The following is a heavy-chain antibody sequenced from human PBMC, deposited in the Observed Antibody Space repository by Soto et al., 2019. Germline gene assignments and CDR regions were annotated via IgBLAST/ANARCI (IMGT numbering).Heavy chain of an antibody. V-gene: IGHV4-38-2*01. CDR3: ARVGVARFGSSTYFDY. D-gene: IGHD3-3*01. J-gene: IGHJ4*02. CDR1: GYSISSGYY. CDR2: IYHSGST. Sequence: PSETLSLTCAVSGYSISSGYYWGFIRQPPGKGLEWIGSIYHSGSTYYNPSLKSRVTISVDTSKNQFSLKLSSVTAADTAVYYCARVGVARFGSSTYFDYWGQGTLVTVSS.